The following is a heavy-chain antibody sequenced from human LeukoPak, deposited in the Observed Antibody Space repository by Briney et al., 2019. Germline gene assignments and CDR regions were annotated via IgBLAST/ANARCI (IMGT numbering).Heavy chain of an antibody. D-gene: IGHD3-16*02. CDR3: ARGDYDYVWGSYRYEGY. J-gene: IGHJ4*02. CDR2: ISSSSSYI. CDR1: GFTFSNYW. Sequence: GGSLRLSCAASGFTFSNYWMSWVRQAPGKGLEWVSSISSSSSYIYYADSVKGRFTISRDNAKNSLYLQMNSLRAEDTAVYYCARGDYDYVWGSYRYEGYWGQGTLVTVSS. V-gene: IGHV3-21*01.